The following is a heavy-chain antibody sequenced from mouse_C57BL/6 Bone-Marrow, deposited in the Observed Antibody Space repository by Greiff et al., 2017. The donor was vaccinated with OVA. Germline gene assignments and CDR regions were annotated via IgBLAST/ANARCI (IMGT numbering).Heavy chain of an antibody. CDR3: ARYRTSLRGYFDY. D-gene: IGHD6-2*01. V-gene: IGHV7-3*01. CDR1: GFTFTDYY. J-gene: IGHJ2*01. CDR2: IRNKANGYTT. Sequence: EVKLMESGGGLVQPGGSLSLSCAASGFTFTDYYMSWVRQPPGKALEWLGFIRNKANGYTTEYSASVKGRFTISRDNSQSILYLQMNALRAEDSATYYCARYRTSLRGYFDYWGQGTTLTVSS.